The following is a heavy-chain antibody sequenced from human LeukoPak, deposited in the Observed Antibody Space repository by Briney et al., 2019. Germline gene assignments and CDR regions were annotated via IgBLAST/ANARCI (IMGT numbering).Heavy chain of an antibody. Sequence: RGSLRLSCAASGFTSRSYSTRSVPQAPGKRLEWVSSIISSGGYIYYADSVKCRFTISRDNAKSSLYLQMSSLRAEDTAVYYCARGACSGGSCYPIGYGMDIWGQGTTVTVSS. D-gene: IGHD2-15*01. V-gene: IGHV3-21*01. J-gene: IGHJ6*02. CDR3: ARGACSGGSCYPIGYGMDI. CDR1: GFTSRSYS. CDR2: IISSGGYI.